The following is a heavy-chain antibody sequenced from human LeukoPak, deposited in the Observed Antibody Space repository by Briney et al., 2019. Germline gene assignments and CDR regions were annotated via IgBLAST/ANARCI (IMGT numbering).Heavy chain of an antibody. V-gene: IGHV1-18*01. J-gene: IGHJ4*02. CDR2: ISAYNGNT. Sequence: GASVKVSCKASGYTFPSFGISWVRQAPGQGLEWMGWISAYNGNTNYAQQLQGRVTMTTDTSTSTAYMELRSLRSDDTAVYYCARDKNDFWSGYYPGYFDYWGQGTLVTISS. CDR3: ARDKNDFWSGYYPGYFDY. D-gene: IGHD3-3*01. CDR1: GYTFPSFG.